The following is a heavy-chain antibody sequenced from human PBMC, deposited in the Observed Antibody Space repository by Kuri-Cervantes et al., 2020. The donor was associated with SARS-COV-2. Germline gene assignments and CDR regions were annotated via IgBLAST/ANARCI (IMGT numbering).Heavy chain of an antibody. CDR2: ISNSGSTI. CDR3: ARELLAAAGSHAFDI. V-gene: IGHV3-11*01. CDR1: GFTFSDYY. Sequence: GESLKISCAASGFTFSDYYMSWIRQAPGKGLEWVSYISNSGSTIYYADSVKGRFTISRDNAKNSLYLQMNSLRSEDTAVYYCARELLAAAGSHAFDIWGQGTMVTVSS. J-gene: IGHJ3*02. D-gene: IGHD6-13*01.